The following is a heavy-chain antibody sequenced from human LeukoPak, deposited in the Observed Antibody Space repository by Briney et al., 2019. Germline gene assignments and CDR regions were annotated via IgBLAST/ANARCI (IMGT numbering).Heavy chain of an antibody. CDR1: GFTFSSYG. J-gene: IGHJ5*02. CDR3: AKDLHDYGYL. CDR2: ISGSGGNT. Sequence: GGSLRLSCAASGFTFSSYGMSWVRQAPGKGLEWVSFISGSGGNTYYTDSVKGRFTISRDNSKNTLYLQMNSLRAEDTAIYYCAKDLHDYGYLWGQGTLVTVSS. V-gene: IGHV3-23*01. D-gene: IGHD4-17*01.